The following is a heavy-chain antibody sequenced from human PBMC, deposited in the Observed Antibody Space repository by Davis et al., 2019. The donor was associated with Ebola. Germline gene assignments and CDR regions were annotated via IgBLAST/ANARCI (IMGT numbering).Heavy chain of an antibody. D-gene: IGHD5-18*01. V-gene: IGHV4-34*01. CDR2: INHSGST. J-gene: IGHJ5*02. Sequence: MPSETLSLTCAVYGGSFSGYYWSWIRQPPGKGLEWIGEINHSGSTNYNPSLKSRVTISVDTSKNQFSLKLSSVTAADTAVYYCARGGRWIQLNNWFDPWGQGTLVTVSS. CDR1: GGSFSGYY. CDR3: ARGGRWIQLNNWFDP.